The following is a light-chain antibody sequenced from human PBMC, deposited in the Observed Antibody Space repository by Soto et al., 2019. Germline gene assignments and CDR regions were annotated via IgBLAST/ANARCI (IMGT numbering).Light chain of an antibody. J-gene: IGKJ1*01. Sequence: EILFTQSPSTLSLSPGERATLSCRASQTIRSLLAWYQQRPGKAPKLLIYDTSNMDSGIPARFSGSGSGTEFTLTISGLQPDDLAAYYCQQDNSYPLTFGQGTKVDIK. CDR3: QQDNSYPLT. CDR1: QTIRSL. CDR2: DTS. V-gene: IGKV3-11*01.